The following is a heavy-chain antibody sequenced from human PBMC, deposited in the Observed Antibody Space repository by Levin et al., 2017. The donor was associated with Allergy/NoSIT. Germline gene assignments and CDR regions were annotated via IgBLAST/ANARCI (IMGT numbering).Heavy chain of an antibody. D-gene: IGHD5-18*01. Sequence: ASVKVSCKASGYTFTSYDINWVRQATGQGLEWMGWMNPNSGNTGYAQKFQGRVTMTRNTSISTAYMELSSLRSEDTAVYYCARDDGYSYGYWFDPWGQGTLVTVSS. V-gene: IGHV1-8*01. J-gene: IGHJ5*02. CDR1: GYTFTSYD. CDR3: ARDDGYSYGYWFDP. CDR2: MNPNSGNT.